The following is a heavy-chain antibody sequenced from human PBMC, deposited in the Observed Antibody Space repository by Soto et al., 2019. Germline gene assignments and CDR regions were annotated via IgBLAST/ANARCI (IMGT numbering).Heavy chain of an antibody. CDR2: INLSGGST. CDR1: GYTFTSYY. Sequence: GASVKVSCKASGYTFTSYYMHWVRQAPGQGLEWMGIINLSGGSTSYAQKFQGRVTMTSDTSTSTVYMELSSLRSEDTSVYYCARDQTAGAAMLIGCLDVWGQGTTVTVSS. J-gene: IGHJ6*02. D-gene: IGHD2-2*01. V-gene: IGHV1-46*01. CDR3: ARDQTAGAAMLIGCLDV.